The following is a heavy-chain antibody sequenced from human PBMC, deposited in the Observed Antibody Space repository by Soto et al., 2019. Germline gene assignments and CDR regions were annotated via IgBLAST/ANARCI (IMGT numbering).Heavy chain of an antibody. CDR1: GGSFSGYY. V-gene: IGHV4-34*01. J-gene: IGHJ4*02. CDR3: ARVKGRDTAMVKARDFDY. D-gene: IGHD5-18*01. Sequence: SETLSLTCAVYGGSFSGYYWSWIRQPPGKGLEWIGEINHSGSTNYNPSLKSRVTISVDTSKNQFSLKLSSVTAADTAVYYCARVKGRDTAMVKARDFDYWGQGTLVTVSS. CDR2: INHSGST.